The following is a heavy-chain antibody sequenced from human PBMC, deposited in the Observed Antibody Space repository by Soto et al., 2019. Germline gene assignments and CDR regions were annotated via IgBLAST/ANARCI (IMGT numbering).Heavy chain of an antibody. CDR2: IIPFFGTA. D-gene: IGHD6-13*01. CDR1: GCTFSSYA. CDR3: ARGPRYSCWWTPTRWFAP. V-gene: IGHV1-69*13. J-gene: IGHJ5*02. Sequence: SVKVSCKASGCTFSSYAISWVRQAPGQGLEWMGWIIPFFGTANYAQKFQGRVTITADASTSTAYMELSSLRSEDTAVYYCARGPRYSCWWTPTRWFAPWGKGTL.